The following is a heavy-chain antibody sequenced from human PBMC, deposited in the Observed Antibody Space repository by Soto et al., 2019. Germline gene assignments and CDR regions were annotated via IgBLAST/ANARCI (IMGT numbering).Heavy chain of an antibody. Sequence: SLRLSCAASEFTFDDDAMHWVRPAPGKGLEWVSGISWNSGSIGYADSVKGRFTISRDNAKNVLDLQMNSLRAEDTALYYCAKWLRVVNAFDIWGQGTMVTVS. CDR2: ISWNSGSI. CDR3: AKWLRVVNAFDI. V-gene: IGHV3-9*01. D-gene: IGHD3-22*01. CDR1: EFTFDDDA. J-gene: IGHJ3*02.